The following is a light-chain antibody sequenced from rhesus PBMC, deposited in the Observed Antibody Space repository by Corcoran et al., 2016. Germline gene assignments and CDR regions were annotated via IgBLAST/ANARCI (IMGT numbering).Light chain of an antibody. CDR1: QAIMND. J-gene: IGKJ1*01. Sequence: DIQMTQSPSSLSASVGERVTITCRASQAIMNDLAWYQRKPGGAPTLLIFEASSRQSGIPPRFSGGGSGTDFTLPISSLHPEVSATCYCQHYHTSPLAFGQGAQVEIK. CDR3: QHYHTSPLA. V-gene: IGKV1S17*01. CDR2: EAS.